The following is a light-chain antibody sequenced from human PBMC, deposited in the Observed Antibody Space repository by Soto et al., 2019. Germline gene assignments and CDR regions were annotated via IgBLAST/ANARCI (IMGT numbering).Light chain of an antibody. CDR2: EVS. Sequence: QSVLTQPPSASGSPGQSVTISCTGTSTDVGGYNYVSWYQQHPGKAPKLMIYEVSERPSGVPDRFSGSNSGNTASLTVSGLHAEDEAEYYCSSYAGNSNLIFGGGTKLTVL. CDR3: SSYAGNSNLI. V-gene: IGLV2-8*01. J-gene: IGLJ2*01. CDR1: STDVGGYNY.